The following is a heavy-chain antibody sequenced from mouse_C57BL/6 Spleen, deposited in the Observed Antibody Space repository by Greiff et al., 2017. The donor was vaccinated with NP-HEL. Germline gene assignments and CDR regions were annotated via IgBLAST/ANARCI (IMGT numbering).Heavy chain of an antibody. V-gene: IGHV1-53*01. D-gene: IGHD1-1*01. CDR2: INPSNGGT. CDR1: GYTFTSYW. Sequence: QVQLQQPGTELVKPGASVKLSCKASGYTFTSYWLHWVKQRPGPGLEWIGNINPSNGGTNYNEKFKSKATLTVDKSSSTAYMQLSSLTSEDSAVYYCAITTVVDRYFDYWGQGTTLTVSS. CDR3: AITTVVDRYFDY. J-gene: IGHJ2*01.